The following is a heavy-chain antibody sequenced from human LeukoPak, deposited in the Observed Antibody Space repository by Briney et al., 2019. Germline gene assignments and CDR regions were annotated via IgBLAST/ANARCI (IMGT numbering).Heavy chain of an antibody. J-gene: IGHJ5*02. CDR3: ARHSTWFDP. CDR2: IYYSGNT. Sequence: SETLSLTCTVSGGSISSYYWTWIRQPPGKGLEWIGYIYYSGNTDYNPSLKSRVTISVDTSKNQFSLKLTSVTAAGTAVYCCARHSTWFDPWGQGTLVTVSS. CDR1: GGSISSYY. V-gene: IGHV4-59*08.